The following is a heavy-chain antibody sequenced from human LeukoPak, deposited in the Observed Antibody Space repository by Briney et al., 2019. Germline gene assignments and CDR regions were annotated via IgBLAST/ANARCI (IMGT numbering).Heavy chain of an antibody. CDR2: IYYSGST. V-gene: IGHV4-59*08. D-gene: IGHD4-17*01. CDR1: GGSISSYY. J-gene: IGHJ5*02. Sequence: PSETLSLTCTVSGGSISSYYWSWIRQPPGKGLEWTGYIYYSGSTNYNPSLKSRVTISVDTSENQFSLKLSSVTAADTAVYYCARHYGDYAFDPWGQGTLVTVSS. CDR3: ARHYGDYAFDP.